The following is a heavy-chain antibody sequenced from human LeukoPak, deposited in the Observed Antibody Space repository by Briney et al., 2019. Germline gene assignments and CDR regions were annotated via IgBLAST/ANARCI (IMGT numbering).Heavy chain of an antibody. V-gene: IGHV1-2*02. D-gene: IGHD3-10*01. Sequence: ASVKVSCKASGYTFTGYYMHWVRQAPGQGLEWMGWINPNSGGTNYAQKFQGRVTMTRDTSISTAYMELSSLRSEDTAVYYCARGSQSLKLWFGEPRFWFDPWGQGTLVTVSS. J-gene: IGHJ5*02. CDR2: INPNSGGT. CDR1: GYTFTGYY. CDR3: ARGSQSLKLWFGEPRFWFDP.